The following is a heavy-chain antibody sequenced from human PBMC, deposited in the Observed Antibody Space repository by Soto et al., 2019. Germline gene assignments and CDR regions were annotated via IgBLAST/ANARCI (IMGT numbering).Heavy chain of an antibody. D-gene: IGHD1-26*01. V-gene: IGHV3-53*01. CDR3: ARHRHPRGTVGATSPLGP. J-gene: IGHJ5*02. CDR1: GFSVSSNY. Sequence: GGSLRLSCAISGFSVSSNYLSWVRQAPGKGLEWVSVHYSGGSTYYADSVQGLFTISRDKSNNTLYLQMRRVRAEDTAVYFCARHRHPRGTVGATSPLGPWGQGTQVTVSS. CDR2: HYSGGST.